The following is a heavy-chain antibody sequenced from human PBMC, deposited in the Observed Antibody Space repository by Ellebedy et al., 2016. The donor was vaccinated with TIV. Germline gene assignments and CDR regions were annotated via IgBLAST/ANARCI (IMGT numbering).Heavy chain of an antibody. CDR1: GYTFISYG. Sequence: AASVKVSCKASGYTFISYGINWVRQAPGQGLEWMGWISAYNGNTNYAQKLQGRVTMNTDTSTSTAYMELRSLRSNDTAVYYCARGGAAAGATPDYWGQGTLVTVSP. J-gene: IGHJ4*02. CDR3: ARGGAAAGATPDY. D-gene: IGHD6-13*01. V-gene: IGHV1-18*04. CDR2: ISAYNGNT.